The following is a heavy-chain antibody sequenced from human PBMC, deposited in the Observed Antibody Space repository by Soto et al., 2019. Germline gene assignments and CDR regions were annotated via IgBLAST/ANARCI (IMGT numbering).Heavy chain of an antibody. CDR3: ARSSAAAGTGWFDP. CDR2: IWYDGSNK. J-gene: IGHJ5*02. CDR1: GFTFSSYG. V-gene: IGHV3-33*01. D-gene: IGHD6-13*01. Sequence: QVQLVESGGGVVQPGRSLRLSCAASGFTFSSYGMHWVRQAPGKGLEWVAVIWYDGSNKYYADSVKGRFTISRDNSKNTLYLQMNSRRAEDTAVYYCARSSAAAGTGWFDPWGQGTLVTVSS.